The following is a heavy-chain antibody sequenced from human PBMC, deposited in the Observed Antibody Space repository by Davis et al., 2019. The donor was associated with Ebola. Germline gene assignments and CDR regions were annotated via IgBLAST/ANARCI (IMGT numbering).Heavy chain of an antibody. CDR3: ARDVYHMDV. D-gene: IGHD5/OR15-5a*01. J-gene: IGHJ6*02. CDR2: IKSDGSST. V-gene: IGHV3-74*03. CDR1: GFNIRSHW. Sequence: ESLKISCAASGFNIRSHWMHWVRQGPGRELVWVSRIKSDGSSTTYADSVKGRFTISRDNAKNTLFLQMNSLRAEDTAVYYCARDVYHMDVWGQGTTVTVSS.